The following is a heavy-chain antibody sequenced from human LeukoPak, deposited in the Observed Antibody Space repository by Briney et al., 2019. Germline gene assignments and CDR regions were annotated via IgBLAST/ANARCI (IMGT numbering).Heavy chain of an antibody. Sequence: GGSLRLSCEVFGFTFNNYAMNWVRQAPGKGLEWVSLISGSGVSTYYADSVKGRFTLSRDTSKNTLYLHMSSLRAEDTALYYCSKSRPSDVSPWDSWGQGTLVTVSS. CDR1: GFTFNNYA. J-gene: IGHJ4*02. CDR3: SKSRPSDVSPWDS. CDR2: ISGSGVST. V-gene: IGHV3-23*01. D-gene: IGHD2-2*01.